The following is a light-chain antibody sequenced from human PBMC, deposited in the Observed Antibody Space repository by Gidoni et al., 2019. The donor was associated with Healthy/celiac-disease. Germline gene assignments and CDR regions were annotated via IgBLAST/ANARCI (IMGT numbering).Light chain of an antibody. V-gene: IGKV1-33*01. CDR2: DAS. J-gene: IGKJ5*01. Sequence: IQMTQSPSSLSASVGDRVTITCQASQDISNYLNWYQQKPGKAPKLLIYDASNLETGVPSRFSGSGSGTDFTFTISSLQPEDIATYYCQQYDNLPPGVTFGQGTRLENK. CDR1: QDISNY. CDR3: QQYDNLPPGVT.